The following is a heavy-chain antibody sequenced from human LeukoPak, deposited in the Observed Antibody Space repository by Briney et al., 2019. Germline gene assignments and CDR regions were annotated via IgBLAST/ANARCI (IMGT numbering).Heavy chain of an antibody. CDR1: GFTVSSNY. V-gene: IGHV3-66*01. CDR2: IYDGGFT. J-gene: IGHJ2*01. Sequence: PGGSLRLSCAASGFTVSSNYMAWVRQAPGKGLEWVSVIYDGGFTDYTDSVKGRFTISRDNSKGTLYLQMNTLRAEDTAVYYCARVMGRLVRTWYFDLWGRGTLVTVSS. D-gene: IGHD3-9*01. CDR3: ARVMGRLVRTWYFDL.